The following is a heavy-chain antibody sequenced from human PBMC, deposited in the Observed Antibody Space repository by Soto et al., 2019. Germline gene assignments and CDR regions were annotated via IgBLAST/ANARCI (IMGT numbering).Heavy chain of an antibody. CDR3: ARADCRGGSCYSSANWFDP. CDR1: GCSISSSSYY. Sequence: PSETLSLTCTVSGCSISSSSYYWGWIRQPPGKGLEWIGEIYHSGTTNYNPSLKSRVTISLDKSENQFSLKLNSVTAADTAVYYCARADCRGGSCYSSANWFDPWGQGSLVTVSS. D-gene: IGHD2-15*01. J-gene: IGHJ5*02. CDR2: IYHSGTT. V-gene: IGHV4-39*07.